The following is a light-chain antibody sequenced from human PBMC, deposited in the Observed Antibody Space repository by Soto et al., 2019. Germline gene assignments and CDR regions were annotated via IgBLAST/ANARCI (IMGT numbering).Light chain of an antibody. J-gene: IGKJ5*01. V-gene: IGKV3-11*01. CDR3: QQRLNWPIT. CDR1: QDVTTN. CDR2: DTS. Sequence: TQFPATLSASPGGGATLSCRAAQDVTTNFAWYQLKRGQPPRLLIYDTSNRATGIPARFSGSGSGTDFTLTISGLEPADLGVYYCQQRLNWPITFGQGTRLEIK.